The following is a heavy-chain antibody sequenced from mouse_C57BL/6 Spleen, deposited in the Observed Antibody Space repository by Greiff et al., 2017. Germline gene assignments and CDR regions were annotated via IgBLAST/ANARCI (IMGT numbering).Heavy chain of an antibody. Sequence: QVQLQQPGAELVMPGASVKLSCKASGYTFTSYWMHLVKQRPGQGLEWIGETDPSDSYTNYNQKFKGKSTITVDKSSSTASLQLSSLTSADTAIYYCARRLTGTGDFDYWGQGTTLTVSS. D-gene: IGHD4-1*01. CDR3: ARRLTGTGDFDY. V-gene: IGHV1-69*01. CDR1: GYTFTSYW. J-gene: IGHJ2*01. CDR2: TDPSDSYT.